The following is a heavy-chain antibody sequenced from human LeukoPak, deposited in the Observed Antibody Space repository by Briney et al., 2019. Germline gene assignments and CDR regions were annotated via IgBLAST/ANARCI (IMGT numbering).Heavy chain of an antibody. CDR1: GGSFSGYY. CDR2: INHSGST. V-gene: IGHV4-34*01. D-gene: IGHD3-10*01. Sequence: SETLSLTCAVYGGSFSGYYWSWIRQPPGKGLEWIGEINHSGSTNYNPSLKSRVTISVDTSKNQFSLKLSSVTAADTAVYYCSITMVRGVTLGSYNWFDPWGQGTLVTVSS. CDR3: SITMVRGVTLGSYNWFDP. J-gene: IGHJ5*02.